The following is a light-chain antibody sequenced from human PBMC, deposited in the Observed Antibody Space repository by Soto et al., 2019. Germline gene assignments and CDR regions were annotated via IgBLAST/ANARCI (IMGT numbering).Light chain of an antibody. Sequence: EIVLTQSPGTLSLSPGERATLSCRASQSVSSNYLAWYQQKSGQAPRLLIYGASSRATGIPDRFSGSGSGTDFTLTIIRLEPEDFAVYYCQQYASPLTFGGGTKVEIK. CDR2: GAS. V-gene: IGKV3-20*01. CDR1: QSVSSNY. CDR3: QQYASPLT. J-gene: IGKJ4*01.